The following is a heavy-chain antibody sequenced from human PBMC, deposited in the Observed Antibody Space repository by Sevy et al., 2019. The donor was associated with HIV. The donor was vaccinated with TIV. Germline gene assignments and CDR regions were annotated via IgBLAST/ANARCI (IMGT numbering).Heavy chain of an antibody. CDR3: ARTGPPGYYYDSSGSDY. D-gene: IGHD3-22*01. CDR1: GFTFSSYS. V-gene: IGHV3-48*01. J-gene: IGHJ4*02. Sequence: GGPLRLSCAASGFTFSSYSMNWVRQAPGKGLEWVSYISSSSSTIYYADSVKGRFTISRDNAKNSLYLQMNSLRAEDTAVYYCARTGPPGYYYDSSGSDYWGQGTLVTVSS. CDR2: ISSSSSTI.